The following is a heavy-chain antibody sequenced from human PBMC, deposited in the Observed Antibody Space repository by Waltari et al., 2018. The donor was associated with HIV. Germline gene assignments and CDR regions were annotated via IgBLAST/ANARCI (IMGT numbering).Heavy chain of an antibody. V-gene: IGHV1-69*04. CDR2: FLSFLEIA. CDR3: ARADVVGVGEADLSL. CDR1: GGTFNIHG. Sequence: QVQLIQSGAEVKKPGSSVKVSCKASGGTFNIHGINWVRQAPGQGLEWMGRFLSFLEIANSARQFQGRVTITADKSTNPAYMELSSLKSEDTAVYYCARADVVGVGEADLSLWGQGTLVTVSS. D-gene: IGHD1-26*01. J-gene: IGHJ4*02.